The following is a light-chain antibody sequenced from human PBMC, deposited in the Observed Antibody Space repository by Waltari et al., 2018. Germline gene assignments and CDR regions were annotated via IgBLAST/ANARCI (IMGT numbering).Light chain of an antibody. Sequence: WDQQHPDKAPKSRIYDVSKRPSGVSNRFSGSKSGNTASLTISGLQAEDEANYYCSSYTTSSTWVFGGGTRLTVL. CDR2: DVS. J-gene: IGLJ2*01. CDR3: SSYTTSSTWV. V-gene: IGLV2-14*04.